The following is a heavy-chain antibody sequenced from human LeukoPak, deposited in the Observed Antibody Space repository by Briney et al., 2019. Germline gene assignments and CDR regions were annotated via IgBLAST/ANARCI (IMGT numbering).Heavy chain of an antibody. Sequence: TSETLSLTCTVSGGSISSYYWSWIRQPPGKGLEWIGYIYYSGGTNYNPSLKSRVTISVDTSKNQFSLKLSSVTAADTAVYYCARVGRYCSSTSCYTGYYYYYMDVWGKGTTVTVSS. CDR2: IYYSGGT. CDR1: GGSISSYY. J-gene: IGHJ6*03. V-gene: IGHV4-59*01. CDR3: ARVGRYCSSTSCYTGYYYYYMDV. D-gene: IGHD2-2*02.